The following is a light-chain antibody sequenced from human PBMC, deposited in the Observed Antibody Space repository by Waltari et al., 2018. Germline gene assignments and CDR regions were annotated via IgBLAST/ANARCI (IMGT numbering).Light chain of an antibody. V-gene: IGLV1-44*01. CDR1: YPNVGNNV. J-gene: IGLJ2*01. CDR3: ASWDDSLNGRWV. Sequence: QSELTQPPSASGTPGQKVTISCSGRYPNVGNNVVNWYQQFPGTAPKLLIYRSDQRPSGVPDRFSGSKSGTSASLAIIGLRSDDEADYYCASWDDSLNGRWVFGGGTKLTVL. CDR2: RSD.